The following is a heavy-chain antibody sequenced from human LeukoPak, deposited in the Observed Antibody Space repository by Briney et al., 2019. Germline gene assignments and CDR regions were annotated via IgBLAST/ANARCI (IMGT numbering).Heavy chain of an antibody. CDR2: ISAYNGNT. Sequence: ASLTLSCKDSGYTFTSYGISWVRQGPGQGLEWMGWISAYNGNTNYAQKLQGRVTMTTDTSTSTAYMELRSLRSDDTAVYYCARGEPIQNWFDPWGQGTLVTVSS. J-gene: IGHJ5*02. V-gene: IGHV1-18*01. CDR1: GYTFTSYG. CDR3: ARGEPIQNWFDP. D-gene: IGHD1-14*01.